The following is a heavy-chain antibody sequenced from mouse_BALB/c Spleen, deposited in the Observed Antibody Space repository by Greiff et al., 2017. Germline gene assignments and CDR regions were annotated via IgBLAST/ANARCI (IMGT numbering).Heavy chain of an antibody. Sequence: EVMLVESGGGLVQPGGSRKLSCAASGFPFSSFGMHWVRQAPEKGLEWVAYISSGSSTIYYADTVKGRFTISRDNPKNTLFLQMTSLRSEDTAMYYCARYGYSDAYWGQGTLVTVSA. CDR1: GFPFSSFG. D-gene: IGHD2-2*01. CDR3: ARYGYSDAY. V-gene: IGHV5-17*02. J-gene: IGHJ3*01. CDR2: ISSGSSTI.